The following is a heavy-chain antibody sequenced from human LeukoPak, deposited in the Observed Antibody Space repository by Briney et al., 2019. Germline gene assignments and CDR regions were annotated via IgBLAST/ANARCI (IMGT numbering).Heavy chain of an antibody. CDR3: ASPLIAASGSGFDY. J-gene: IGHJ4*02. CDR1: GYTFTGYY. Sequence: WASVKVSCMASGYTFTGYYMHWVRQAPGQGLEWMGWINPNSGGTNYAQKFQGRVTMTRDTSISTAYMELSRLRSDDTAVYYCASPLIAASGSGFDYWGQGTLVTVSS. V-gene: IGHV1-2*02. CDR2: INPNSGGT. D-gene: IGHD6-13*01.